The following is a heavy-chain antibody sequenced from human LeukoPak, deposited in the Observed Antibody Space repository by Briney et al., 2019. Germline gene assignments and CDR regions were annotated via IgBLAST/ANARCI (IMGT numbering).Heavy chain of an antibody. CDR1: GGSISSSSYY. CDR2: IYYSGTT. V-gene: IGHV4-39*01. CDR3: ARPRVGATRGFDY. Sequence: KTSETLSLTCTVSGGSISSSSYYWGWIRQPPGKGLEWIGSIYYSGTTYYNPSLKSRVTISVDTSKNQFSLTLTSLTAADTAVYYFARPRVGATRGFDYWGQGTLVTVSS. J-gene: IGHJ4*02. D-gene: IGHD1-26*01.